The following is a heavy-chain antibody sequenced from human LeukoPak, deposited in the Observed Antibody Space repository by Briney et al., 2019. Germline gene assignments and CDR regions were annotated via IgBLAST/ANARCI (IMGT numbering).Heavy chain of an antibody. CDR3: ARVVPAAMFGY. CDR1: GFSFSSYP. V-gene: IGHV3-21*04. Sequence: GGSLRLSCAASGFSFSSYPMNWVRQAPGKGLEWVSSISSSRTYIYYADSVKGRFTISRDNAKNSLYLQMNSLRAEDTAVYYCARVVPAAMFGYWGQGTLVTVSS. D-gene: IGHD2-2*01. J-gene: IGHJ4*02. CDR2: ISSSRTYI.